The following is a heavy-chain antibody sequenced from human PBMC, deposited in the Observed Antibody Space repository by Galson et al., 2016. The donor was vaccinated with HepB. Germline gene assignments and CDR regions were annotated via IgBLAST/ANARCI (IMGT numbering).Heavy chain of an antibody. D-gene: IGHD2/OR15-2a*01. J-gene: IGHJ4*02. CDR2: INPDSGGT. CDR3: ATISSLSFDY. Sequence: SVKVSCKASGYTFTGYYIHWVRQAPGQGLEWMGWINPDSGGTNYAQKFQGRVTITRDTSITTAYMELSGLRYDDTAIYYCATISSLSFDYWGQGTLVTVSS. CDR1: GYTFTGYY. V-gene: IGHV1-2*02.